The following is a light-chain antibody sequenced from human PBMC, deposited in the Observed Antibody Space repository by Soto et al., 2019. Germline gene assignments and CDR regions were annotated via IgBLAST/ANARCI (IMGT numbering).Light chain of an antibody. J-gene: IGKJ4*01. V-gene: IGKV1-12*01. CDR1: QDVGAW. Sequence: DIQMTQSPSSVSASVGDRVTITCRARQDVGAWLAWYQQRPGKAPKLLVYAAFSLQSGVRSRVSGSGSGTDLTLTISSLQPDDFESYYCQQDDSFITFGGLTKVEIK. CDR2: AAF. CDR3: QQDDSFIT.